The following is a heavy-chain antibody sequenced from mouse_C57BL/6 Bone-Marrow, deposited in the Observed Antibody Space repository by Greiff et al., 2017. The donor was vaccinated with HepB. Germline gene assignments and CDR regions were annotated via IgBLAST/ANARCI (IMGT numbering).Heavy chain of an antibody. V-gene: IGHV1-50*01. Sequence: QVQLKQPGAELVKPGASVKLSCKASGYTFTSYWMQWVKQRPGQGLEWIGEIDPSDSYTNYNQKFKGKATLTVDTSSSTAYMQLSSLTSEDSAVYYCASYYGSRTYWYFDVWGTGTTVTVSS. CDR3: ASYYGSRTYWYFDV. J-gene: IGHJ1*03. D-gene: IGHD1-1*01. CDR1: GYTFTSYW. CDR2: IDPSDSYT.